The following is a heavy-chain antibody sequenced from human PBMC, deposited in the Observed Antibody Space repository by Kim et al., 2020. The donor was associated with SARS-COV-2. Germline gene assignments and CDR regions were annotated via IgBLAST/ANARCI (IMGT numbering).Heavy chain of an antibody. CDR2: TRNKANTYTT. CDR1: GFTFSDHY. V-gene: IGHV3-72*01. Sequence: GGSLRHSCSAFGFTFSDHYMDWVRQAPGKGLEWVGRTRNKANTYTTQYAASVRGRFTISRDDSKNSLYLQMNSLKTEDTAVYYCARGPYCSGGSCLSGHFDSCGQGTLVTVSS. CDR3: ARGPYCSGGSCLSGHFDS. J-gene: IGHJ4*02. D-gene: IGHD2-15*01.